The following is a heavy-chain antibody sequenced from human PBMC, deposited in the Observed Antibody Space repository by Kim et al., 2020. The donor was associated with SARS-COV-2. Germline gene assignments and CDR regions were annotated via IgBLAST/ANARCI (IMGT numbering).Heavy chain of an antibody. V-gene: IGHV3-23*01. J-gene: IGHJ4*02. Sequence: SVKGRFSIARDNSVNTLYQQMNSLRAGDTAVYYCAKPYYCGSGSYGGFDFWGQGTLVTFSS. CDR3: AKPYYCGSGSYGGFDF. D-gene: IGHD3-10*01.